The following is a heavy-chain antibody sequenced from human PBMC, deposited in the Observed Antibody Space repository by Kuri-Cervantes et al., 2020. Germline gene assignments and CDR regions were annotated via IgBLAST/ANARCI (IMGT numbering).Heavy chain of an antibody. J-gene: IGHJ5*02. D-gene: IGHD2-2*01. CDR2: INTGNGKT. CDR1: GYTFTSYA. CDR3: ARGPYCSGTSCHFMDWFDP. Sequence: GESLKISCKASGYTFTSYAMHWVRQAPGQRLEWMGWINTGNGKTKYSQKFQGRVTITRDTSASTAYMDLSSLRSEDTAVYYCARGPYCSGTSCHFMDWFDPWGQGTLVTVSS. V-gene: IGHV1-3*04.